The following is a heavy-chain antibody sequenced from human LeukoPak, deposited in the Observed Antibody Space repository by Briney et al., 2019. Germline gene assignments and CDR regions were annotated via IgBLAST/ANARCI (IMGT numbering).Heavy chain of an antibody. Sequence: SGGSLRLSCAASGFNFEDYTMHWVRQTPGKGLEWVSSISSSSSYIYYADSVKGRFTISRDNAKNSLYLQMNSLRAEDTAVYYCAIVGATTRAFDIWGQGTMVTVSS. CDR3: AIVGATTRAFDI. D-gene: IGHD1-26*01. CDR1: GFNFEDYT. J-gene: IGHJ3*02. CDR2: ISSSSSYI. V-gene: IGHV3-21*01.